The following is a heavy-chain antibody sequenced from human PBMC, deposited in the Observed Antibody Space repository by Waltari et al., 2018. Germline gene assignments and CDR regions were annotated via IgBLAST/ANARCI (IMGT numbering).Heavy chain of an antibody. CDR2: INDRGTT. CDR1: GGAFGNSE. D-gene: IGHD3-22*01. V-gene: IGHV4-34*01. Sequence: QVQLQQWGGGLLKTSETLSLTCAGSGGAFGNSEYRWICQSPGKGLEWIGQINDRGTTSYNPSLQSRVTVSVDTSKKQFSLKLTSLTAADTAVYYCARGGYYDSSGYCFDPWGQGTLVTVSS. CDR3: ARGGYYDSSGYCFDP. J-gene: IGHJ5*02.